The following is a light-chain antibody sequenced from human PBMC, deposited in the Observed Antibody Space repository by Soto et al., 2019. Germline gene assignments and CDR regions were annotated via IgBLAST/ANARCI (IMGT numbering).Light chain of an antibody. CDR1: QSVSSSY. V-gene: IGKV3-20*01. Sequence: EIVLTQSPGTLSLSPGERATLSCRASQSVSSSYLAWYQQKPGQAPRVLIYGACSRATGIPDRFSGSGSGTEFTLTISRLEPEDFAVYYCQQYGSSGLTFGGGTKVEIK. CDR3: QQYGSSGLT. J-gene: IGKJ4*01. CDR2: GAC.